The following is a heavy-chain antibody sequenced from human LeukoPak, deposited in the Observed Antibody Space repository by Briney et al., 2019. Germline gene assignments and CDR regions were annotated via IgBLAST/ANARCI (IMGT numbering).Heavy chain of an antibody. J-gene: IGHJ4*02. CDR3: AREPALALQVGAPTFDY. CDR1: GYTFTSYA. Sequence: ASVKVSCKASGYTFTSYAMNWVRQAPGQGLEWMGWINTNTGNPTYAQGFTGRFVFSLDTSVSTAYLQISSLKAEDTAVYYCAREPALALQVGAPTFDYWGQGTLVTVSS. D-gene: IGHD1-26*01. CDR2: INTNTGNP. V-gene: IGHV7-4-1*02.